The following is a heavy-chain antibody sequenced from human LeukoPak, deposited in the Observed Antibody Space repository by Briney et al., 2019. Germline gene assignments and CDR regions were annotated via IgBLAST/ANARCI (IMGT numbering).Heavy chain of an antibody. Sequence: PSQTLSLTCTGSGGSISSGDYYWSWIRQPPGKGLEWIGYIYYSGSTYYNPSLKSRVTISVDTSKNQFSLKLSSVTAADTAVYYCARDGIGFGELLSPGYFDLWGRGTLVTVSS. J-gene: IGHJ2*01. CDR3: ARDGIGFGELLSPGYFDL. V-gene: IGHV4-30-4*01. CDR2: IYYSGST. CDR1: GGSISSGDYY. D-gene: IGHD3-10*01.